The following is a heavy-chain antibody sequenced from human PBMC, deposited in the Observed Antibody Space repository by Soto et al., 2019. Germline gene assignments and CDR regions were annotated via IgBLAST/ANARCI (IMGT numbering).Heavy chain of an antibody. CDR1: GFTFSSYA. V-gene: IGHV3-23*01. CDR2: ISGSGGST. J-gene: IGHJ4*02. D-gene: IGHD3-3*01. Sequence: PGGSLRLSCAASGFTFSSYAMSWVRQAPGKGLGWVSAISGSGGSTYYADSVKGRFTISRDNSKNSLYLQMNSLRAEDTAVYYCAKDLSNDDFRPTVPFDYWGQGTLVTVSS. CDR3: AKDLSNDDFRPTVPFDY.